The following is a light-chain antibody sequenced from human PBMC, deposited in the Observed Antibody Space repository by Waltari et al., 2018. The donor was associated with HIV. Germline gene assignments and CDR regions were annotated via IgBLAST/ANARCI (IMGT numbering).Light chain of an antibody. J-gene: IGLJ2*01. CDR3: SSFGRGNTVL. Sequence: QSALTQPASVSGSPGQSITISCPGTSRDVGAYNYVSWYQLYPGKAPKVMMFEVNNRPSGVSDRFSGSKSGNTASLTISGLQVEDEAVYFCSSFGRGNTVLFGGGTKVTVL. V-gene: IGLV2-14*01. CDR1: SRDVGAYNY. CDR2: EVN.